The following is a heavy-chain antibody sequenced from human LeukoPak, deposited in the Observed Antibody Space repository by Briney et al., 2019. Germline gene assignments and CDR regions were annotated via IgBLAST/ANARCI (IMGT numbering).Heavy chain of an antibody. CDR3: TTNEYYYYYMDV. CDR1: GFTFSNAW. D-gene: IGHD1-1*01. CDR2: IKSKTDGGTT. J-gene: IGHJ6*03. Sequence: GGSLRLSCAASGFTFSNAWMSWVRQALGKGLEWVGRIKSKTDGGTTDYAAPVKGRFTISRDDSKNTLYLQMNSLKTEDTAVYYCTTNEYYYYYMDVWGKGTTVTVSS. V-gene: IGHV3-15*01.